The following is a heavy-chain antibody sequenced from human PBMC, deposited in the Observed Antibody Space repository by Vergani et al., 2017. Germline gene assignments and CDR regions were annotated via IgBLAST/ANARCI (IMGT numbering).Heavy chain of an antibody. CDR3: ANAYWLPSYAYYYGMDV. V-gene: IGHV3-23*04. Sequence: VQLVESGGGVVQPGRSLRLSCAASGFTFSSSAMSWVRQAPGKGREWVSAISGSGGSTYYADSVRGRFTIPRDKSKNTLYLQMNSLRAEDTAVYYCANAYWLPSYAYYYGMDVWGQGTTVTVSS. CDR2: ISGSGGST. CDR1: GFTFSSSA. D-gene: IGHD3-9*01. J-gene: IGHJ6*02.